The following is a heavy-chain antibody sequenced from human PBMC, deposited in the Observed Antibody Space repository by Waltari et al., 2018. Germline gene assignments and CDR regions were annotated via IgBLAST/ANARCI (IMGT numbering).Heavy chain of an antibody. CDR2: INHSGRT. CDR3: ARDDYAYGMDV. Sequence: QVQLQQWGAGLLKPSETLSLTCAVYGGSFSGYYWSWIRQPPGKGLEWIGEINHSGRTNYNPSLKSRVTISVDTSKNQFSLKLSSVTAADTAVYYCARDDYAYGMDVWGQGTTVTVSS. J-gene: IGHJ6*02. V-gene: IGHV4-34*01. CDR1: GGSFSGYY.